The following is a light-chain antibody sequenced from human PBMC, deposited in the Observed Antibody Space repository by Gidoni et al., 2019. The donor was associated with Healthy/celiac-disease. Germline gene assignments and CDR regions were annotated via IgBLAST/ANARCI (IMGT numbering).Light chain of an antibody. CDR2: PPS. J-gene: IGKJ2*01. CDR1: QSIGTF. V-gene: IGKV1-39*01. CDR3: QQSYTTPPT. Sequence: DIQMSQSPPSLSASVGDRVTITCRASQSIGTFLNWYQQKSGKAPRLRIYPPSSFQSGVPSRFSGTGSGTDFTLNISSLKHKDFETYYCQQSYTTPPTFGQGNKLEIK.